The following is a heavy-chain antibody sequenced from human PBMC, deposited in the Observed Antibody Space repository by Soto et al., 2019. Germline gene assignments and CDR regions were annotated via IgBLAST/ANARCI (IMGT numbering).Heavy chain of an antibody. CDR3: TTDWSEYYDFWSGYFNFDY. V-gene: IGHV3-15*01. Sequence: EVQLVESGGGLVKPGGSLRLSCAASGITFSNAWMSWVRQAPGKGLEWVGRIKSKTDGGTTDYAAPVKGRFTISRDDSKNTLYLQMNSLKTEDTAVYYCTTDWSEYYDFWSGYFNFDYWGQGTLVTVSS. CDR1: GITFSNAW. D-gene: IGHD3-3*01. CDR2: IKSKTDGGTT. J-gene: IGHJ4*02.